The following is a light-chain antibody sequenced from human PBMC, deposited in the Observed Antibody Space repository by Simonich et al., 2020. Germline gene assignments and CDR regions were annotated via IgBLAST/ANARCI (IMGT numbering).Light chain of an antibody. Sequence: DIVMTQSPDSLAVSLGERATIKCKSSQSVLYSSNNKNYLAWYQQKPGQPPKLLIYWESTRESGVPDRFSGSGSGTDFTLTISSLQAEDVAVYYCQQYYSTPFTFGPGTKVDIK. CDR1: QSVLYSSNNKNY. V-gene: IGKV4-1*01. CDR3: QQYYSTPFT. J-gene: IGKJ3*01. CDR2: WES.